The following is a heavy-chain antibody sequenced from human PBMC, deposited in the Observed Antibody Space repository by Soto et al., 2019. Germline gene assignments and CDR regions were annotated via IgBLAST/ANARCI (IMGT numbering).Heavy chain of an antibody. D-gene: IGHD6-19*01. Sequence: QVQLVQSGAEVKKPGASVKVSCKASGYTFTSYDINWVRQATGQGLEWMGWMNPNSGNTGYAQKCQGRDTRTRNTSISTAYMELSSLRSEDTAVYYCARGRSSGWYYWFDPWGQGTLVTVSS. CDR1: GYTFTSYD. V-gene: IGHV1-8*01. CDR3: ARGRSSGWYYWFDP. CDR2: MNPNSGNT. J-gene: IGHJ5*02.